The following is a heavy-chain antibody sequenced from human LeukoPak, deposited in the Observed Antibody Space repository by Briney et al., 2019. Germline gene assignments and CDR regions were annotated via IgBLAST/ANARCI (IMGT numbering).Heavy chain of an antibody. CDR3: ARGMVRGAPSDY. V-gene: IGHV4-38-2*02. D-gene: IGHD3-10*01. CDR2: IYHSGST. Sequence: SETLSLTCTVSGYSISSGYYWGWIRQPPGKGLEWIGSIYHSGSTYYNPSLKSRVTISVDTSKNQFSLKLSSVTAADTAVYYCARGMVRGAPSDYWGQGTLVTVSS. CDR1: GYSISSGYY. J-gene: IGHJ4*02.